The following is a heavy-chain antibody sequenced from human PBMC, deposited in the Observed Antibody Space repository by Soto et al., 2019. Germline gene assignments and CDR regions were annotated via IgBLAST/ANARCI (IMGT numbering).Heavy chain of an antibody. V-gene: IGHV4-4*02. CDR1: GDSISSSVW. CDR2: VFHTGDT. D-gene: IGHD7-27*01. Sequence: SETLSLTCAVSGDSISSSVWWTWVRQPPGKGLEWIGEVFHTGDTYFNPSLRSRVAMSVDKSTNEFSLKVTSVTAADTAIYYCARKAWVRFDYWGQGPLV. CDR3: ARKAWVRFDY. J-gene: IGHJ4*02.